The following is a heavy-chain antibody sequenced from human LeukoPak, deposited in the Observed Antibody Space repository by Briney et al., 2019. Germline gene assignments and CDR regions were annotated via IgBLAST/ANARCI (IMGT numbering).Heavy chain of an antibody. J-gene: IGHJ6*02. CDR3: AKDQYCSGGSCYSAWSYYYYYGMDV. CDR1: GFTFSSYG. Sequence: GGSLRLSCAASGFTFSSYGMHWVRQAPGKGLEWVAVISYDGSNKYYADSVKGRFTISRDNSKNTLYLQMNSLRAEDTAAYYCAKDQYCSGGSCYSAWSYYYYYGMDVWGQGTTVTVSS. V-gene: IGHV3-30*18. D-gene: IGHD2-15*01. CDR2: ISYDGSNK.